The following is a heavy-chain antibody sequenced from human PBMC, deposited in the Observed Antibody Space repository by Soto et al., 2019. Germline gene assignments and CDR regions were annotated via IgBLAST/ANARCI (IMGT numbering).Heavy chain of an antibody. J-gene: IGHJ4*02. CDR2: IIPIFTTT. CDR3: ARPSGLLGQFSALVDY. Sequence: QVQLVQSGSEVRRPGSSVKVSCTASGGSFSNSAIAWVRQAPGQGLEWLGMIIPIFTTTNYAQKFKDRLTITADGSTSTAYMELSGLKSEDTAVYFCARPSGLLGQFSALVDYWGQVTLVTVSS. D-gene: IGHD6-6*01. CDR1: GGSFSNSA. V-gene: IGHV1-69*18.